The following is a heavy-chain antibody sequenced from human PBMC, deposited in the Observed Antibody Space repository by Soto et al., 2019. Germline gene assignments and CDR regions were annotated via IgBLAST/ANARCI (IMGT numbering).Heavy chain of an antibody. V-gene: IGHV4-30-4*01. D-gene: IGHD5-12*01. CDR2: IYYSGST. CDR1: GGSISSGDYY. Sequence: QVQLQESGPGLVKPSQTLSLTCTVSGGSISSGDYYWSWIRQPPGKGLEWIGYIYYSGSTYYNPTLKKRVTISLEPSKTQSSQKLDSVTAANRNPYYWGKARGTYEDYFDYWCQATLVNVS. J-gene: IGHJ4*02. CDR3: GKARGTYEDYFDY.